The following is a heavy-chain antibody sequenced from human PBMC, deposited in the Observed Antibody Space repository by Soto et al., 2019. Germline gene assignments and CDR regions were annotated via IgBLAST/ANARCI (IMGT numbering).Heavy chain of an antibody. V-gene: IGHV4-4*07. CDR1: SGSINSFY. CDR2: IHSSGTT. J-gene: IGHJ4*02. Sequence: ETLSLTCTVSSGSINSFYWSWIRQPAGKGLEWIGRIHSSGTTNYNPSLKSRVTMSVDTSRNQFSLKLTSVTAADTAVYYCARDRIIGTSYSDYWGQGVLVTVSS. CDR3: ARDRIIGTSYSDY. D-gene: IGHD1-7*01.